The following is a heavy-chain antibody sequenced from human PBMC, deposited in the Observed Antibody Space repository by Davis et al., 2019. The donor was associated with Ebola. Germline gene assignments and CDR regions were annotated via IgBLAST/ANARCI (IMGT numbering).Heavy chain of an antibody. CDR1: GFTFSSYA. V-gene: IGHV3-23*01. J-gene: IGHJ3*02. D-gene: IGHD6-13*01. CDR2: ISGSGGST. Sequence: GGSLRLSCAASGFTFSSYAMSWVRQAPGKGLEWVSAISGSGGSTYYADSVKGRFTISRDNAKNSLYLQMNSLRAEDTAVYYCARDSSSWYEAFDIWGQGTMVTVSS. CDR3: ARDSSSWYEAFDI.